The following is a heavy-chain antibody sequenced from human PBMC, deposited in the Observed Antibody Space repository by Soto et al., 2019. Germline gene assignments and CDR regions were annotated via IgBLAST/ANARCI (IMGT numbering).Heavy chain of an antibody. CDR3: ARGLTYYDFWSGYSASMDV. Sequence: ASVKVSCKASGYTFTSYGISWVRQAPGQGLEWMGRISAYLGNTNYAQKFQGRVTMTADKSTSTAYMELSSLRSEDTAVYYCARGLTYYDFWSGYSASMDVWGKGTTVTVSS. J-gene: IGHJ6*03. CDR1: GYTFTSYG. CDR2: ISAYLGNT. V-gene: IGHV1-18*01. D-gene: IGHD3-3*01.